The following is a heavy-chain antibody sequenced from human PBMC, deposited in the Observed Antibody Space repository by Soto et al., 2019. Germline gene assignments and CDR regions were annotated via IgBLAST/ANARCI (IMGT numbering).Heavy chain of an antibody. CDR3: GRDPKGKGTVVNRDAIDL. CDR2: ISVYTGNT. V-gene: IGHV1-18*04. CDR1: GYAFTSYG. D-gene: IGHD2-15*01. J-gene: IGHJ3*01. Sequence: QVQLVQSGAEVKKPWASVKVSCKASGYAFTSYGISWVRQAPGQGLELMGCISVYTGNTNCEHKLQGRVTMTTDTSTRPAYRELRSLRSADTAVYYCGRDPKGKGTVVNRDAIDLWGKGTMVTVSS.